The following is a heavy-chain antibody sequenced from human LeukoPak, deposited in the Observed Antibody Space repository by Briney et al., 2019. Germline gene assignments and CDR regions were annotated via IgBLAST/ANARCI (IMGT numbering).Heavy chain of an antibody. V-gene: IGHV4-39*01. CDR2: IYYSGST. D-gene: IGHD5-12*01. Sequence: SETLSLTCTVSGGSISSSSYYWGWIRQPPGTGLEWIGSIYYSGSTYYNPSLKSRVTISVDTSKNQFSLKLSSVTAADTAVYYCARGYVEMATIWNRKGFVCDYWGQGTLVTVSS. CDR1: GGSISSSSYY. J-gene: IGHJ4*02. CDR3: ARGYVEMATIWNRKGFVCDY.